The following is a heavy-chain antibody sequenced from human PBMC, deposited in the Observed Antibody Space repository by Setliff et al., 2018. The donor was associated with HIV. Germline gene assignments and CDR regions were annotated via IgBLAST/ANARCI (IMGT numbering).Heavy chain of an antibody. V-gene: IGHV1-3*04. CDR1: GYTFTNYA. CDR3: ARDLSYTANWEFDF. J-gene: IGHJ4*02. D-gene: IGHD3-16*01. CDR2: INIANGKT. Sequence: ASVKVSCKASGYTFTNYAMQWVRQASGQGLEWMGWINIANGKTQYSQKFRGRVTFTRDISANTAYLDLNSLKSEDSALYYCARDLSYTANWEFDFWGQGTLVTVSS.